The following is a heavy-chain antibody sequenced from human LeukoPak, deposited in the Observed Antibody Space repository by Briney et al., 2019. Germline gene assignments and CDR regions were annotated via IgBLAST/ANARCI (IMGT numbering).Heavy chain of an antibody. Sequence: GGPLRLSCAASGFTFSSYWMRWVRQAPGKGLEWVANIKQDGSEKNYVDSVKGRFTISRDNAKNSLYLQMYSLRAEDTAVYYCARGRTHNSGWLVPYYYYGMDVWGQGTTVTVSS. J-gene: IGHJ6*02. V-gene: IGHV3-7*01. CDR2: IKQDGSEK. CDR1: GFTFSSYW. CDR3: ARGRTHNSGWLVPYYYYGMDV. D-gene: IGHD6-19*01.